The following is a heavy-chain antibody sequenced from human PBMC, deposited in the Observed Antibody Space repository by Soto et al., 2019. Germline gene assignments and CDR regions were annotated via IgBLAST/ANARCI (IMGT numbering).Heavy chain of an antibody. V-gene: IGHV1-46*01. CDR2: VNPSGGHT. Sequence: QVQLMQSGAEVKKPGASVKVSCKASGDTFTDYYIHWVRQAPGQGLEWMGTVNPSGGHTTYAQHFRGRVTMTRDTSTSTLYMELTSLTSDDTAIYYCARVGHVVVVTAALDYWGQGTLVTVSS. CDR3: ARVGHVVVVTAALDY. CDR1: GDTFTDYY. D-gene: IGHD2-21*02. J-gene: IGHJ4*02.